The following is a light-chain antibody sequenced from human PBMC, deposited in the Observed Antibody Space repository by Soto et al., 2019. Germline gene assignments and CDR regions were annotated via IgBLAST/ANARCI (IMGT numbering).Light chain of an antibody. J-gene: IGKJ5*01. Sequence: EIMMTQSPATLSVSPGERATLSCRASQSVRSNLAWYQQKPGQAPRLLIYGASTRATGIPARFSGSGFVTEFTRTISSLQSEDFAVYYCQQYNNWPSVTFGQRTRLEIK. CDR1: QSVRSN. CDR2: GAS. V-gene: IGKV3-15*01. CDR3: QQYNNWPSVT.